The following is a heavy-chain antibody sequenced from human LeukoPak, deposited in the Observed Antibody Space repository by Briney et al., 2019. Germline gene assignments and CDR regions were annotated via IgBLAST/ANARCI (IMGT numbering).Heavy chain of an antibody. CDR2: NYYSGST. V-gene: IGHV4-59*01. D-gene: IGHD3-22*01. Sequence: PSETLSLTCTVSGGSISSYYWSWIRQPPGKGLEWIGYNYYSGSTNYNPSLKRRVTISVDTSKNQFSRKLSSVTAADTAVYYCARALYYYDSSGYRRGGAFDIWGQGTMVTVSS. CDR3: ARALYYYDSSGYRRGGAFDI. CDR1: GGSISSYY. J-gene: IGHJ3*02.